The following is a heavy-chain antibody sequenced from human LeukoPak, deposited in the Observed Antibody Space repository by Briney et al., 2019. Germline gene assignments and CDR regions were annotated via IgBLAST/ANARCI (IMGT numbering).Heavy chain of an antibody. Sequence: SGGSLRLSCAASGFTFSSYEMNWVRQAPGKGLEWVSSISSSSSYIYYADSVKGRFTISRDNAKNSLYLQMNSLRAEDTAVYYCARDRIVGATLFDYWGQGTLVTVSS. D-gene: IGHD1-26*01. CDR2: ISSSSSYI. J-gene: IGHJ4*02. V-gene: IGHV3-21*01. CDR3: ARDRIVGATLFDY. CDR1: GFTFSSYE.